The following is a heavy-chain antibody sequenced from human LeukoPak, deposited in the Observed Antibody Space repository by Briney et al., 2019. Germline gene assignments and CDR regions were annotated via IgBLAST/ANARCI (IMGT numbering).Heavy chain of an antibody. J-gene: IGHJ1*01. CDR1: GGTFSSYA. D-gene: IGHD3-22*01. CDR3: AREPPPYYYDSSGYSPKPKYFQH. V-gene: IGHV1-69*13. Sequence: SVKVSCKASGGTFSSYAISWVRQAPGQGLEWMGGIIPIFGTANYAQKFQGRVTITADESTSTAYMELSSLRSEDTAVYYCAREPPPYYYDSSGYSPKPKYFQHWGQGTLVTASS. CDR2: IIPIFGTA.